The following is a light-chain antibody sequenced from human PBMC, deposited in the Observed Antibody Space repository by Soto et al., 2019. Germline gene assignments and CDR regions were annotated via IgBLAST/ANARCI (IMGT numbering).Light chain of an antibody. V-gene: IGKV1-39*01. CDR2: AAS. CDR3: QQVKSYPRT. J-gene: IGKJ4*01. Sequence: DIQITQSPSSVSASVGDRVTITCRASQSISSYLNWYHQKPGKAPKLLIYAASSLHSGVPSRYSGSGSGTDFTLTISSLQPEDFATYYCQQVKSYPRTFGGGTKVDI. CDR1: QSISSY.